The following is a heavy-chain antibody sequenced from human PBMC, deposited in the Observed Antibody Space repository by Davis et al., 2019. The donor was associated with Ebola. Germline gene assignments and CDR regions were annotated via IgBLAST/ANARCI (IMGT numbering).Heavy chain of an antibody. J-gene: IGHJ4*02. CDR2: INHSGST. CDR1: GGSFSAYY. V-gene: IGHV4-34*01. Sequence: SETLSLTCAVYGGSFSAYYWSWIRQPPGKGLEWIGEINHSGSTNYNPSLKSRVTISVDTSKNQFSLKLSSVTAADTAVYYCGGGILWISWGQGTLVTVPS. CDR3: GGGILWIS. D-gene: IGHD2-21*01.